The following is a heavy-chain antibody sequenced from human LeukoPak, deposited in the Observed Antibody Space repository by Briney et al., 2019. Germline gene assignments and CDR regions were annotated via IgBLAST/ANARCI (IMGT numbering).Heavy chain of an antibody. J-gene: IGHJ5*02. CDR2: INPNSGGT. Sequence: VASVKVPCKASGYTFTGYYMHWVRQAPGQGLEWMGWINPNSGGTNYAQKFQGRVTMTRDTSISTAYMELSRLRSDDTAVYYCARVGTYYYDSSGYFQPWGQGTLVTVSS. CDR1: GYTFTGYY. V-gene: IGHV1-2*02. CDR3: ARVGTYYYDSSGYFQP. D-gene: IGHD3-22*01.